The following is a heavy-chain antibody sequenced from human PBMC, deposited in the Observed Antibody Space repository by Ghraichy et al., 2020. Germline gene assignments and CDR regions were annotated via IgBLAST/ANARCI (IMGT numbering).Heavy chain of an antibody. CDR2: INHSGST. V-gene: IGHV4-34*01. J-gene: IGHJ5*02. D-gene: IGHD7-27*01. Sequence: SETLSLTCAVYGGSFSGYYWSWIRQPPGKGLEWIGEINHSGSTNYNPSLKSRVTISVDTSKNQFSLKLSSVTAADTAVYYCATTLGIPHGGWFDPWGQGTLVTVSS. CDR3: ATTLGIPHGGWFDP. CDR1: GGSFSGYY.